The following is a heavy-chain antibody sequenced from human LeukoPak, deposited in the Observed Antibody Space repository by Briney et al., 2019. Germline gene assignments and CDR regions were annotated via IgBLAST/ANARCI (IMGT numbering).Heavy chain of an antibody. J-gene: IGHJ6*03. CDR1: GYSFTGYY. V-gene: IGHV1-2*02. CDR3: ARSRGCSSTSCYGTGYYYYMDV. Sequence: ASVNVSCKASGYSFTGYYMHWVRQAPGQGLEWMGGINPNSGGTNYAQKFQGRVTMTRDTSISTAYMELSRLRSDDTAVYYCARSRGCSSTSCYGTGYYYYMDVWGKGTTVTVSS. CDR2: INPNSGGT. D-gene: IGHD2-2*01.